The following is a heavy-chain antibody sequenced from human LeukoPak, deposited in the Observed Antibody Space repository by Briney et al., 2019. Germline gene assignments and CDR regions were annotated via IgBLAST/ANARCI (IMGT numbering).Heavy chain of an antibody. D-gene: IGHD2-15*01. V-gene: IGHV3-30*02. CDR1: GFTFSSYG. Sequence: GGSLRLSCAASGFTFSSYGMHWVRQAPGKGLEWVAFIRYDGSNKYYADSVKGRFTISRDNSKNTLYLQMNSLRAEDTAVYYCARDKVGWSRLTWDAFDIWGQGTMVTVSS. J-gene: IGHJ3*02. CDR2: IRYDGSNK. CDR3: ARDKVGWSRLTWDAFDI.